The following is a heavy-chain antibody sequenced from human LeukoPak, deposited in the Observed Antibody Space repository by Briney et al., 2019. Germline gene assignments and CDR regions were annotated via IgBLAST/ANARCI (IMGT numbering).Heavy chain of an antibody. D-gene: IGHD3-9*01. J-gene: IGHJ5*02. CDR1: GYTFTGYY. CDR2: INSDSGFT. Sequence: ASVKVSCKASGYTFTGYYMNWVRQAPGQGLEWMGWINSDSGFTKYAQKFQGRVTMTRDTSITTVYMDLTRLTSDDTAVFYCARNFDMKGFDPWGQGTLVTVSS. CDR3: ARNFDMKGFDP. V-gene: IGHV1-2*02.